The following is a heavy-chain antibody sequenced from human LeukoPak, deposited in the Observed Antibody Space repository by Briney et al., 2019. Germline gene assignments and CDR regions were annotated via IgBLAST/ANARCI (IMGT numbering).Heavy chain of an antibody. V-gene: IGHV3-30*19. CDR3: ARGLRFLEWLSRAGPFDY. CDR2: ISYDGSNK. Sequence: VQPGRSLRLSCAASGFTFSSYGMHWVRQAPGKGLEWVAVISYDGSNKYYADSVKGRFTISRDNSKNTLYLQMNSLRAEDTAVYYCARGLRFLEWLSRAGPFDYWGQGTLVTVSS. CDR1: GFTFSSYG. J-gene: IGHJ4*02. D-gene: IGHD3-3*01.